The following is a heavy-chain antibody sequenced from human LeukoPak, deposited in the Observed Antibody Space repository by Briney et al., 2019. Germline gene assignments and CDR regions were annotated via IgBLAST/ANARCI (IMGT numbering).Heavy chain of an antibody. J-gene: IGHJ5*02. Sequence: ASVKVSCKASGYTFTGYYMHWVRQAPGQGLEWMGWINPNSGGTNYAQKFQGRVTMTRDTSISTAYMELSRLRSDDTAVYYCAGLDSDFWSGYHYEDWFDPWGQGTLVTVSS. CDR2: INPNSGGT. CDR3: AGLDSDFWSGYHYEDWFDP. D-gene: IGHD3-3*01. CDR1: GYTFTGYY. V-gene: IGHV1-2*02.